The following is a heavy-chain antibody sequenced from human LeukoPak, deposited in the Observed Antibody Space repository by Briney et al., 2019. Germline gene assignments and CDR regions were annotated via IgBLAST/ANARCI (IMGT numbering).Heavy chain of an antibody. J-gene: IGHJ4*02. CDR3: ARAGGYGLIDY. Sequence: PSETLSLTCNVSGASMSNYYRVWLRQPPGKGLEWIGSIYHSGTTYSGSTYYNPSLKSRVTISLDTSKNQFSLKVVSMTAADTAVYYCARAGGYGLIDYWGQGTMVTVSS. V-gene: IGHV4-39*07. CDR1: GASMSNYY. D-gene: IGHD5-18*01. CDR2: IYHSGTTYSGST.